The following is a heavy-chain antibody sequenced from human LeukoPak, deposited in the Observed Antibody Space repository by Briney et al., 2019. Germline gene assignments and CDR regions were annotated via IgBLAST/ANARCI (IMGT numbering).Heavy chain of an antibody. CDR2: IYYSGTT. J-gene: IGHJ4*02. CDR3: ARQHTRGVVVALVDY. CDR1: GGSITSSGYY. V-gene: IGHV4-39*01. D-gene: IGHD2-15*01. Sequence: SETLSLTCTVSGGSITSSGYYWGWIRQTPGKGLELIGAIYYSGTTNYNPSLKSRVTLSVDTSKNQFPLKLSSVTAADTAVYYCARQHTRGVVVALVDYWGQGTLVTVSS.